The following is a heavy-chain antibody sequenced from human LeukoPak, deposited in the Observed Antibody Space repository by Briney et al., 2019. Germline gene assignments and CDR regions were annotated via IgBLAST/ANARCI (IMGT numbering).Heavy chain of an antibody. CDR1: GFTFSSYA. Sequence: GGSLRLSRAASGFTFSSYAMNWVRQAPGKGLEWVSAISGSGGSTYYADSVKGRFTISRDNSKNTLYLQMNTLRAEDTALYYCAKGLKPAMASRSNYFDYWGLGTLVTVSS. D-gene: IGHD2-2*01. J-gene: IGHJ4*02. CDR3: AKGLKPAMASRSNYFDY. CDR2: ISGSGGST. V-gene: IGHV3-23*01.